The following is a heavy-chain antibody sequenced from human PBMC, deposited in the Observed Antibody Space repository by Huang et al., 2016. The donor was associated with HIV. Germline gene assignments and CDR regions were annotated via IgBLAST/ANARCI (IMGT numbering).Heavy chain of an antibody. Sequence: EVHLVESGGGLVKLGESLRLSCAASGFSFGDYNFNWVRHVPGKGLESGSSIGTTNVIHYGGSLKGRFTISRDNAKNSLYLRVNSLRDDDTAVYYCAREGTADGLGWARSSYGMDVWGQGTSVIVSS. CDR1: GFSFGDYN. V-gene: IGHV3-21*01. J-gene: IGHJ6*01. D-gene: IGHD2-21*02. CDR2: IGTTNVI. CDR3: AREGTADGLGWARSSYGMDV.